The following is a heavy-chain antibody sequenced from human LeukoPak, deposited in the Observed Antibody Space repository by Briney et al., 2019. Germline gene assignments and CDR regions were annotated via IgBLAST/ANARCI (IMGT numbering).Heavy chain of an antibody. Sequence: GGSLRLSCAASGFTFSSYGMSWVRQAPGKGLEWVSYISPSTSTIYYADSVKGRFTISRDNAKNSLYLQMNSLTAEDTAVYYCARDGGSWRDSPPDYWGQGTLVTVSS. CDR2: ISPSTSTI. CDR3: ARDGGSWRDSPPDY. D-gene: IGHD6-13*01. V-gene: IGHV3-48*01. CDR1: GFTFSSYG. J-gene: IGHJ4*02.